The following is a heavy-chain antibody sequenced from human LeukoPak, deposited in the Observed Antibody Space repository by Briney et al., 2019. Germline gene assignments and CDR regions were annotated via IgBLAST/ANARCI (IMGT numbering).Heavy chain of an antibody. D-gene: IGHD6-19*01. CDR3: AKEFSGGWSFDY. Sequence: NPGRSLRLSCTASGFTCGDYAMSWVRQAPGRVLEWVSSISSSSSYIYYADSVKGRFTISRDNSKNTLFLQMNSLRAEDTAVYYCAKEFSGGWSFDYWGQGTLVTVSS. CDR2: ISSSSSYI. CDR1: GFTCGDYA. J-gene: IGHJ4*02. V-gene: IGHV3-21*04.